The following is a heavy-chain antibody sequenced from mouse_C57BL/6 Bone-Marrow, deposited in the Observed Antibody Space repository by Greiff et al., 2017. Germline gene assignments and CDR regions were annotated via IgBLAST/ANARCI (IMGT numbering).Heavy chain of an antibody. CDR3: ARWAY. J-gene: IGHJ3*01. Sequence: QVQLQQPGAELVRPGTSVKLSCKASGYTFTSYWMHWVKQRPGQGLEWIGVIDPSDSYTNYNQKFKGKATLTVDTSSSTANMQLSSLTSEDSAVYYCARWAYWGQGTLVTVSA. CDR2: IDPSDSYT. V-gene: IGHV1-59*01. CDR1: GYTFTSYW.